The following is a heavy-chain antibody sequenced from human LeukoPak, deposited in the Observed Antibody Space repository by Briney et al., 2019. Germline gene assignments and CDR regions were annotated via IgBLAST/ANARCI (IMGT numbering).Heavy chain of an antibody. J-gene: IGHJ6*03. Sequence: SETLSLTCSVSGGSIRSSSYYWGWIRQPPGKGLEWIGSIYDSGSTYYNPSLKSRVTISVDTSKNQFSLKLSSVTAADTAVYYCARHWYSNYYMDVWGKGTTVTVSS. D-gene: IGHD4-11*01. V-gene: IGHV4-39*01. CDR1: GGSIRSSSYY. CDR2: IYDSGST. CDR3: ARHWYSNYYMDV.